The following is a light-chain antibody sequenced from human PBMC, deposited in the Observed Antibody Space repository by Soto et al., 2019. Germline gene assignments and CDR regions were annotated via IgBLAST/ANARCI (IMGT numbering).Light chain of an antibody. CDR3: QHYNSYSEA. CDR2: KAS. V-gene: IGKV1-5*03. Sequence: DLQMTQSPSTLSGSVGDRVTITCRASQTISSWLAWYQQKPGKDPKLLIYKASTLKSGVPSRFSGSGSGTEFTLTISSLQPDDFATYYCQHYNSYSEAFGQGTKVELK. CDR1: QTISSW. J-gene: IGKJ1*01.